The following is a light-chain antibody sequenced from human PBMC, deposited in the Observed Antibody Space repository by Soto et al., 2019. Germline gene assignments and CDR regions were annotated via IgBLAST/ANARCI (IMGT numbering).Light chain of an antibody. V-gene: IGLV1-40*01. CDR1: TSNIGAGYD. Sequence: QSVLTQPPSVSGAPGKRVTISCPGGTSNIGAGYDVHWYQQLPGTAPKLLIYGNSNRPSGVPDRFSGSKSGTSASLAITGLQAEDEADYYCQSYDSSLSGVVFGGGTQLTVL. J-gene: IGLJ2*01. CDR3: QSYDSSLSGVV. CDR2: GNS.